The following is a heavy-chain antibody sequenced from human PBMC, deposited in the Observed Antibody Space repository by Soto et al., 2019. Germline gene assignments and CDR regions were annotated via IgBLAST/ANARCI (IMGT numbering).Heavy chain of an antibody. D-gene: IGHD2-21*02. CDR1: GDAIIGSDFY. Sequence: WQTLSLTCTVSGDAIIGSDFYWGWGRQPPGKGLGWVRGIFYLGSSYYHPSLKSRLTMSVDTSENQFSLSLTSVTAPNPALPFCARHSLALLKKNWFDPWGQGIMVTVSS. CDR3: ARHSLALLKKNWFDP. CDR2: IFYLGSS. J-gene: IGHJ5*02. V-gene: IGHV4-39*01.